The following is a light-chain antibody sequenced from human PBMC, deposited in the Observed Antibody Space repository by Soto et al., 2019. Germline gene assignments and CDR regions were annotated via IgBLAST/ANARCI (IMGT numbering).Light chain of an antibody. V-gene: IGLV1-40*01. CDR2: GNT. Sequence: QSVLTQPPSVSGAPGQRVTISCTGSSSNIGAGYDVHWYQQLPGTAPKLLVHGNTDRPSGVPDRFSGSKSGTSASLAITGLQAEDVADYYCQSYDSSLSGWLFGGGTKVTVL. J-gene: IGLJ2*01. CDR1: SSNIGAGYD. CDR3: QSYDSSLSGWL.